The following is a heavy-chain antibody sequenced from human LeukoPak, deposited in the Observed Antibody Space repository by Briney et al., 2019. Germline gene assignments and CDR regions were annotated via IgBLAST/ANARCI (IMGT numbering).Heavy chain of an antibody. CDR2: IIPIFGTA. V-gene: IGHV1-69*13. J-gene: IGHJ4*02. CDR3: ATAGLWYSSGWYHFDY. Sequence: GASVKVSCKASGGTFSSYAISWVRQAPGQGLEWTGGIIPIFGTANYAQKFQGRVTITADESTSTAYMELSSLRSEDTAVYYCATAGLWYSSGWYHFDYWGQGTLVTVSS. CDR1: GGTFSSYA. D-gene: IGHD6-19*01.